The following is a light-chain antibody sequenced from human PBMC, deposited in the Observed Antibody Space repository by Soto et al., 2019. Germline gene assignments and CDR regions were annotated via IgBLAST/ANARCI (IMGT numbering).Light chain of an antibody. CDR2: KAS. CDR1: QSITSW. J-gene: IGKJ4*01. Sequence: DIQMTQSPSTLSASVGDRVTITCRASQSITSWLAWYQQKPGKAPKLLIYKASTLESGVPSRFSGSGSGTEFTLTISSLQPDDFATYYCQQYNSYPGTFGGGTKVEIK. V-gene: IGKV1-5*03. CDR3: QQYNSYPGT.